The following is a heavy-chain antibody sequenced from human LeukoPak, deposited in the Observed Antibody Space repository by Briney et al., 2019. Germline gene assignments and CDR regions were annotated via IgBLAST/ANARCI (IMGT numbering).Heavy chain of an antibody. CDR3: ARQYYYDSSGYYYPHVEVDY. CDR1: GFTFSSYG. J-gene: IGHJ4*02. D-gene: IGHD3-22*01. V-gene: IGHV3-33*01. Sequence: GGSLRLSCAASGFTFSSYGMHWVRQAPGKGREWVAVIWYDGSNKYYADSVKGRFTISRDNSKNTLYLQMNSLRAEDTAVYYCARQYYYDSSGYYYPHVEVDYWGQGTLVTVSS. CDR2: IWYDGSNK.